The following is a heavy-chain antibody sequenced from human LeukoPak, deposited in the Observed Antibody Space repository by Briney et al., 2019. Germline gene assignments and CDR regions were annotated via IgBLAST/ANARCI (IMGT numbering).Heavy chain of an antibody. CDR1: GFTFANYA. J-gene: IGHJ3*02. CDR2: ISGSGGST. V-gene: IGHV3-23*01. CDR3: ARDIKGQYQDAFDI. D-gene: IGHD2-2*01. Sequence: GGSLRLSCAASGFTFANYAMSWVRQAPGKGLEWVSAISGSGGSTYYADSVKGRFTISRDNSKNTLYLQMNSLRAEDTAVYYCARDIKGQYQDAFDIWGQGTMVTVSS.